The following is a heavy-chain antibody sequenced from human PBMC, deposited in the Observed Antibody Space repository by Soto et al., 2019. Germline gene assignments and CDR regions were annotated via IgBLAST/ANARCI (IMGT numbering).Heavy chain of an antibody. Sequence: QVQLVQSGAEVKKPGASVKVSCKASGYTFTTYAMHWVRQAPGQRLEWMGWINVGNDNTKYSQKFQGRVTITRDTSASTADMELSSLRSEDTAVYYCARPRAHCSGGSCYTEYFQHWGQGTLVTVSS. V-gene: IGHV1-3*01. CDR3: ARPRAHCSGGSCYTEYFQH. CDR2: INVGNDNT. D-gene: IGHD2-15*01. J-gene: IGHJ1*01. CDR1: GYTFTTYA.